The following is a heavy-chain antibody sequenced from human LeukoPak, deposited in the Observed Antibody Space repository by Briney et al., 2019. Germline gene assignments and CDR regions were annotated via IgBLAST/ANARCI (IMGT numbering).Heavy chain of an antibody. Sequence: SETLSLTCTVSGGSISSYYWSWIRQPPGKGLEWIWYIYYSGSTKYNPSLTSRVTISVDTSKNQFSLKLSTVTAADTAVYYCARLTPSDSSSWYWYFGLWGRGTLVTVSS. CDR1: GGSISSYY. CDR2: IYYSGST. J-gene: IGHJ2*01. D-gene: IGHD6-13*01. V-gene: IGHV4-59*08. CDR3: ARLTPSDSSSWYWYFGL.